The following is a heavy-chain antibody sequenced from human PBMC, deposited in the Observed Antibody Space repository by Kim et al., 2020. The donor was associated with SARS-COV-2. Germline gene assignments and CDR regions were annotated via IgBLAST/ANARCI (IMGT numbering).Heavy chain of an antibody. Sequence: GGSLRLSCAASGFTFDDYAMHWVRQAPGKGLEWVSLISGDGGSTYYADSVKGRFTISRDNSQNSLYLQMNSLRTEDTALYYCAKVKAGYSYGRDYYGMDVWGQGTTVTVSS. CDR3: AKVKAGYSYGRDYYGMDV. CDR2: ISGDGGST. J-gene: IGHJ6*02. V-gene: IGHV3-43*02. D-gene: IGHD5-18*01. CDR1: GFTFDDYA.